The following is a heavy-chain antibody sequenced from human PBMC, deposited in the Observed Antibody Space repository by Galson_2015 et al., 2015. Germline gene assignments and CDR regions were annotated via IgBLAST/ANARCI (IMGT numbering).Heavy chain of an antibody. CDR3: AKGPWQRSWYFNN. V-gene: IGHV3-23*01. D-gene: IGHD6-13*01. J-gene: IGHJ4*02. CDR2: ITGSGGST. Sequence: SLRLSCAASGFTFTNYAMSWVRQAPGKGLEWVSAITGSGGSTYYADSVKGRFTISRDNSKNTLYLQMNSLRAEDTAVYYCAKGPWQRSWYFNNWGQGTLVTVSS. CDR1: GFTFTNYA.